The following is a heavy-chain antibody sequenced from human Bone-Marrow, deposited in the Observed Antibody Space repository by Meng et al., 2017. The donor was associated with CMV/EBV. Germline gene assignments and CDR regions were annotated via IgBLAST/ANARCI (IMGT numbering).Heavy chain of an antibody. CDR3: AAGYTSAWTPPGY. CDR2: IWYDGSNK. Sequence: GESLKISCAASGFTFSSYGMHWVRQAPGKGLEWVAVIWYDGSNKYYADSVKGRFTISRDNAKNSLDLQMNNLRAEDTAVYYCAAGYTSAWTPPGYWGQGTLVTVSS. CDR1: GFTFSSYG. J-gene: IGHJ4*02. D-gene: IGHD6-19*01. V-gene: IGHV3-33*03.